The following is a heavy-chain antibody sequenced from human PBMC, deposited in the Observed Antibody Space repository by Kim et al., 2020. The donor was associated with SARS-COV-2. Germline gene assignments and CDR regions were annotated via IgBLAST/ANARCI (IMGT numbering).Heavy chain of an antibody. Sequence: SETLSLTCTVSGGSISSYYWSWIRQPPGKGLEWIGYIYYSGSTNYNPSLKSRVTISVDTSKNQISLKLSSVTAADTAVYYCARGDRPLYGMDVWGQGTTVTVSS. CDR3: ARGDRPLYGMDV. CDR1: GGSISSYY. D-gene: IGHD3-10*01. V-gene: IGHV4-59*08. CDR2: IYYSGST. J-gene: IGHJ6*02.